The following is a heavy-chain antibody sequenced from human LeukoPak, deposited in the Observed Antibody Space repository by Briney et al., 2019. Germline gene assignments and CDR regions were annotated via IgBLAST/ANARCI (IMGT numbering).Heavy chain of an antibody. D-gene: IGHD2-15*01. CDR1: GYTFTGYY. J-gene: IGHJ4*02. V-gene: IGHV1-2*02. Sequence: ASVKVSCKASGYTFTGYYMHWVRQAPGQGLEWMGWINPNSGGANYAQKFQGRVTMTRDTSISTAYMELSRLRSDDTAVYYCAREGPASGGYDYWGQGTLVTVSS. CDR2: INPNSGGA. CDR3: AREGPASGGYDY.